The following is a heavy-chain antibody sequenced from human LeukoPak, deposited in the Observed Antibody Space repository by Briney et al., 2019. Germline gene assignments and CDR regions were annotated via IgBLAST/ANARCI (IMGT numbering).Heavy chain of an antibody. J-gene: IGHJ4*02. V-gene: IGHV4-59*01. CDR2: IYYSGST. CDR1: GGSISSYY. Sequence: SETLSLTCTVPGGSISSYYWSWIRQPPGKGLEWIGYIYYSGSTNYNPSLKSRVTISVDTSKNQFSLKLSSVTAADTAVYYCARSYAYNFDYWGQGTLVTVSS. CDR3: ARSYAYNFDY. D-gene: IGHD1-26*01.